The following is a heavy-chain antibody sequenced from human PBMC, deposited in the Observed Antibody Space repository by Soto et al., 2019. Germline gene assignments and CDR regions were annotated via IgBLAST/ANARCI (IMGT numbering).Heavy chain of an antibody. CDR2: LGAGGGAR. CDR3: ARIRSTVTVRAYFDY. J-gene: IGHJ4*02. CDR1: GFSFSDYA. V-gene: IGHV3-23*01. Sequence: EVQLLESGGSLVQPGGSLRLSCEASGFSFSDYAMTWVRQAPGKGLEWVSLLGAGGGARNYGDSVKGRFTISRDNSKNTVFLLMNSLRPEDTAIYYCARIRSTVTVRAYFDYWGQGTLVTVSS. D-gene: IGHD2-21*02.